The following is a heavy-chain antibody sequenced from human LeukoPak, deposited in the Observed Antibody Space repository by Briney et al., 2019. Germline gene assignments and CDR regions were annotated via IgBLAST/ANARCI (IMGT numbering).Heavy chain of an antibody. CDR1: GYTFTSYG. Sequence: GASVKVSCKASGYTFTSYGISWVRQAPGRGLEWMGWISACNGNTNYAQKLQGRVTMTTDTSTSTAYMELRSLRSDDTAVYYCARWTNIVGAMDYWGQGTLVTVSS. CDR2: ISACNGNT. CDR3: ARWTNIVGAMDY. V-gene: IGHV1-18*01. J-gene: IGHJ4*02. D-gene: IGHD1-26*01.